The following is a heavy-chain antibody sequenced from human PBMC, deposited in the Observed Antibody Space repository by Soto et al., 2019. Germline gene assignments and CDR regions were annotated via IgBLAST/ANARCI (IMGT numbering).Heavy chain of an antibody. V-gene: IGHV4-59*01. CDR2: IHASGTT. Sequence: PSETLSRTWNVSGGSLSGYFWSWVRQPPGKRLEWLGYIHASGTTNYNPSLKGRLTMLLDTSKNDFSLKLDSMAAADTAMYYCARSHGGAFWFFDLWGRGTLVTVSS. D-gene: IGHD2-21*01. CDR3: ARSHGGAFWFFDL. CDR1: GGSLSGYF. J-gene: IGHJ2*01.